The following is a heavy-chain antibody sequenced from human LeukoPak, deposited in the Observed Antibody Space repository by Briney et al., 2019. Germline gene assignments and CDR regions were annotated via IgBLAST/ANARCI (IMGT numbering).Heavy chain of an antibody. CDR1: GFTFSDHY. J-gene: IGHJ6*03. D-gene: IGHD1-26*01. V-gene: IGHV3-72*01. CDR3: AREGRELLTVGYYYYYYMDV. Sequence: GGSLRLSCAASGFTFSDHYMDWVRQAPGKGLEWVGRTRNKANSYPTEYAASVKGRLTISRDDSKNSLYLQMNSLKTEDTAVYYCAREGRELLTVGYYYYYYMDVWSKGTTVTVSS. CDR2: TRNKANSYPT.